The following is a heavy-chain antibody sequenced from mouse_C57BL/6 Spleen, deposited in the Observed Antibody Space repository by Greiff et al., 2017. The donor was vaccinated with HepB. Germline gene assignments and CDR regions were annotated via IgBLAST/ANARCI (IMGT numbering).Heavy chain of an antibody. D-gene: IGHD2-3*01. Sequence: QVQLKQPGTELVKPGASVKLSCKASGYTFTSYWMHWVKQRPGQGLEWIGNINPSNGGTNYNEKFKSKATLTVDKSSSTAYMQLSSLTSEDSAVYYCARGWLLQGAWFAYWGQGTLVTVSA. J-gene: IGHJ3*01. CDR2: INPSNGGT. CDR1: GYTFTSYW. CDR3: ARGWLLQGAWFAY. V-gene: IGHV1-53*01.